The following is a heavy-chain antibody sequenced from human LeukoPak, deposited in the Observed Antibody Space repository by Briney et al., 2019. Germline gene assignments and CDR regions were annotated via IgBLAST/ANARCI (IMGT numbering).Heavy chain of an antibody. V-gene: IGHV4-39*01. CDR2: IYYSGST. CDR1: GGSISSSSYY. J-gene: IGHJ4*02. D-gene: IGHD1-14*01. CDR3: ARHPEFLRDFDY. Sequence: SETLSLTCTVSGGSISSSSYYWGWIRQPPGKGLEWIGSIYYSGSTYYNPSLKSRVTISVDTSRNQFSLKLSSVTAADTAAYYCARHPEFLRDFDYWGRGTLVTVSS.